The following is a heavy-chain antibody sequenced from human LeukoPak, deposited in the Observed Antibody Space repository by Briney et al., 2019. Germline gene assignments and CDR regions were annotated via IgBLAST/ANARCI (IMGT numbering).Heavy chain of an antibody. V-gene: IGHV4-59*01. CDR1: GGSISTSY. J-gene: IGHJ4*02. Sequence: SETLSLTCTVSGGSISTSYWSWIRQPPGKGLEWIGYIYYSGSTKYNPSLKSRVTMSVDTSKNQFSLKLSSATAADTAVYYCARIVGGGIDYWGQGTLVTVSS. CDR2: IYYSGST. D-gene: IGHD1-26*01. CDR3: ARIVGGGIDY.